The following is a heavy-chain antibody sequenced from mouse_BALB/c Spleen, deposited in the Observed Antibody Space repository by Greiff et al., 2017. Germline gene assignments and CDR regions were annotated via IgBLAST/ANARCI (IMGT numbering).Heavy chain of an antibody. D-gene: IGHD2-3*01. J-gene: IGHJ3*01. CDR1: GFTFSSYA. V-gene: IGHV5-6-5*01. Sequence: EVKLMESGGGLVKPGGSLKLSCAASGFTFSSYAMSWVRQTPEKRLEWVASISSGGSTYYPDSVKGRFTISRDNARNILYLQMSSLRSEDTAMYYCAREDDGYYWGQGTLVTVSA. CDR2: ISSGGST. CDR3: AREDDGYY.